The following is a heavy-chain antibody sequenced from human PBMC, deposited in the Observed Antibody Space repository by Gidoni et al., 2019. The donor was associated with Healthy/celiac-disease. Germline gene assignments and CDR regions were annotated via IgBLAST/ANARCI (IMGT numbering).Heavy chain of an antibody. Sequence: QVQLVQSGAEVTKPGSSVKVSCKASGGTFSSYAISWVRQAPGQGLEWMGGNIPIFGTANYAQKFQGRVTITADESTSTAYMELSSLRSEDTAVYYCARGLIYYDSSGYENYYYYMDVWGKGTTVTVSS. D-gene: IGHD3-22*01. CDR3: ARGLIYYDSSGYENYYYYMDV. CDR1: GGTFSSYA. V-gene: IGHV1-69*01. J-gene: IGHJ6*03. CDR2: NIPIFGTA.